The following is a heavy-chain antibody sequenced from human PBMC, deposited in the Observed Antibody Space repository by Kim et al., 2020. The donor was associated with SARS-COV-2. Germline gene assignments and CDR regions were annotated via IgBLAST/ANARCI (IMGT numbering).Heavy chain of an antibody. CDR3: AKDRRSTELRYFDWLPYYFDY. CDR1: GFTFDDYA. Sequence: GGSLRLSCAASGFTFDDYAMHLVRQAPGKGLEWVSLISGDGGSTYYADSVKGRFTISRDNSKNSLYLQMNSLRTEDTALYYCAKDRRSTELRYFDWLPYYFDYWGQGTLVTVSS. CDR2: ISGDGGST. V-gene: IGHV3-43*02. J-gene: IGHJ4*02. D-gene: IGHD3-9*01.